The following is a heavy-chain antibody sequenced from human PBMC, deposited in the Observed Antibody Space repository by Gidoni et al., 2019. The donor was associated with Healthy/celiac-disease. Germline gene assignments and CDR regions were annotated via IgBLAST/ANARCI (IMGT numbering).Heavy chain of an antibody. V-gene: IGHV1-2*02. Sequence: VQLVQSGAEVKKPGAAVKVPCKASGYTFTGYYMPWVRQAPGQGLGWMGWINPNSGGINYAQMFQGRVTITRDTSISTAYMELSRLRSDDTAGYCCARQKGYCSSTSCAIFFDPWGQGTLVTFSS. D-gene: IGHD2-2*01. CDR2: INPNSGGI. J-gene: IGHJ5*02. CDR3: ARQKGYCSSTSCAIFFDP. CDR1: GYTFTGYY.